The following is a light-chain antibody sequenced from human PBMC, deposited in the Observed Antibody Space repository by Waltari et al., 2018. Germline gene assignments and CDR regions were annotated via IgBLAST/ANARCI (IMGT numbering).Light chain of an antibody. CDR1: QSVSRY. CDR3: QKYGSLPAT. Sequence: DIVLTQPPGTLSLSPGERATLSCRASQSVSRYLAWYQQKPGQAPRLLIYDASTRATGIPDRFSCSGSGTDFSLTISRLEPEDFAVYYCQKYGSLPATFGQGTKVEIK. J-gene: IGKJ1*01. CDR2: DAS. V-gene: IGKV3-20*01.